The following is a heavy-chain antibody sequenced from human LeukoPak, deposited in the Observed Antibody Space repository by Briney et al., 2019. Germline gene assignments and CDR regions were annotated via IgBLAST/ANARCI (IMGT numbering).Heavy chain of an antibody. CDR1: GFTFSSYA. V-gene: IGHV3-53*01. CDR3: ANSGVFPHNPLDY. Sequence: GGSLRLSCAPSGFTFSSYAMTWVRQAPGKGLEWVSVIYSGGSTYYADSVKGRFTISRDNSKNTLYLQMNSLRAEDTAVYYCANSGVFPHNPLDYWGQGTLVTVSS. CDR2: IYSGGST. D-gene: IGHD6-19*01. J-gene: IGHJ4*02.